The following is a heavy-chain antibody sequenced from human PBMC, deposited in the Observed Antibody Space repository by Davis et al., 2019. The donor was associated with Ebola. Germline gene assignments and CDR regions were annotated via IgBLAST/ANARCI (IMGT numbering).Heavy chain of an antibody. D-gene: IGHD1-7*01. CDR2: ISTSGGTT. CDR3: ARALKAYNWNYGYFDY. Sequence: GESLKISCAASGFTFSSYSMSWVRQAPGKGLEWVSVISTSGGTTYYADSVKGRFTISRDNAKNSLYLQMNSLRAEDTAVYYCARALKAYNWNYGYFDYWGQGTLVTVSS. J-gene: IGHJ4*02. CDR1: GFTFSSYS. V-gene: IGHV3-21*04.